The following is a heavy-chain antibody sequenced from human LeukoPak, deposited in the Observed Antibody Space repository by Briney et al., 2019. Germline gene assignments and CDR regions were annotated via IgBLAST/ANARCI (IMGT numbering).Heavy chain of an antibody. CDR3: TRILETFTYYDSSGYQY. CDR1: GFTFSGSA. J-gene: IGHJ4*02. D-gene: IGHD3-22*01. Sequence: GGSLRLSSAASGFTFSGSAMHWVRQASGKGLEWVGRIRSKANSYATAYAASVKGRFTISRDDSKNTAYLQMNSLKTEDTAVYYCTRILETFTYYDSSGYQYWGQGTLVTVSS. V-gene: IGHV3-73*01. CDR2: IRSKANSYAT.